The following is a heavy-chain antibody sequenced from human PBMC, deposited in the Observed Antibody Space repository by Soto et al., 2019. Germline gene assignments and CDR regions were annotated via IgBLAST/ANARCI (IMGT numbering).Heavy chain of an antibody. Sequence: QMQLVQSGAEVRMPGSSVKVSCKASGGTFSTYSINWVRQAPGQGLEWMGGIIPLFGTTNYAQKFKGRVTITADESTSTAYMVVSRLRAEAAAVYYCARGATHGSRRYFWFDPWGQGTLVTVSS. CDR1: GGTFSTYS. V-gene: IGHV1-69*01. CDR3: ARGATHGSRRYFWFDP. D-gene: IGHD1-1*01. J-gene: IGHJ5*02. CDR2: IIPLFGTT.